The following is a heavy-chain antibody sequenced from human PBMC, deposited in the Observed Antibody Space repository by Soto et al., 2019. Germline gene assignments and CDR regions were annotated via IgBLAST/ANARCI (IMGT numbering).Heavy chain of an antibody. J-gene: IGHJ6*02. Sequence: SQTLSLTCAISGDSVSSNSAAWNWIRQSPSRGLEWLGRTYHRSKWYNDYAVSVKSRITINPDTSKNQFSLQLNSVTPEDTAVYYCAREGEIATIGEDYYYGMDVWGQGTTVTVSS. CDR3: AREGEIATIGEDYYYGMDV. CDR2: TYHRSKWYN. D-gene: IGHD6-13*01. V-gene: IGHV6-1*01. CDR1: GDSVSSNSAA.